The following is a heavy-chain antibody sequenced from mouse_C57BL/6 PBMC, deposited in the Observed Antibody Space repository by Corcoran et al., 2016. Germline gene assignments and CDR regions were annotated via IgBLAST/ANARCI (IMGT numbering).Heavy chain of an antibody. CDR1: GYTFTTYG. Sequence: QIQLVQSGPELKKPGETVKISCKASGYTFTTYGMSWVKQAPGKGLKWMGWINTYSGVPTYADDFKGRFAFSLETSASTAYLQINNLKNEDTATYFCARRAYGSSYWYFDVWGTGTTVTVSS. CDR2: INTYSGVP. D-gene: IGHD1-1*01. V-gene: IGHV9-3*01. CDR3: ARRAYGSSYWYFDV. J-gene: IGHJ1*03.